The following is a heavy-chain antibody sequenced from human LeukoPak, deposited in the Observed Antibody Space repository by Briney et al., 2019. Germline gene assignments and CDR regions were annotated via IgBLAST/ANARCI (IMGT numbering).Heavy chain of an antibody. CDR2: IKHSGST. D-gene: IGHD3-10*01. Sequence: SETLSLTCAVYGGSFSGHYWSWIRQPPGKGLEWIGEIKHSGSTNYNPSLKSRVTISGDTSKNQFSLKLSSVTAADTAVYYCARGGYFYGSGSYYNEYNWFDPWGQRTLVTVSS. V-gene: IGHV4-34*01. CDR1: GGSFSGHY. CDR3: ARGGYFYGSGSYYNEYNWFDP. J-gene: IGHJ5*02.